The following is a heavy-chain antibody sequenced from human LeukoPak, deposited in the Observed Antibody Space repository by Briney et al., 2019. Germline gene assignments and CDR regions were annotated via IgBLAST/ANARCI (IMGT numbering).Heavy chain of an antibody. Sequence: PGGSLRLSCAVSGFTLSNYGMSWVRQVPGKGLEWVAGISGSGGSTNYADSVKGRFNISRDNPKNTLYLQMNSLRAEDTAVYFCAKRGVVIRVILVGFHKEAYYFDSWGQGALVIVSS. V-gene: IGHV3-23*01. CDR2: ISGSGGST. CDR1: GFTLSNYG. D-gene: IGHD3-22*01. CDR3: AKRGVVIRVILVGFHKEAYYFDS. J-gene: IGHJ4*02.